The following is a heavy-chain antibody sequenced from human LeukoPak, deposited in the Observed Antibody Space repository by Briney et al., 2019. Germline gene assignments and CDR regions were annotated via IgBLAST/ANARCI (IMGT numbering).Heavy chain of an antibody. V-gene: IGHV1-2*02. D-gene: IGHD2-2*01. CDR3: ARGGPSSTSCFDY. Sequence: ASVKVSCKASGYTFTGYYLHWVRQAPGQGLEWMGWINPHSGSTNYAQNFQGRVTMTRDTSISTAYMELSRLRSDDTAVYYCARGGPSSTSCFDYWGQGTLVTVSS. CDR2: INPHSGST. CDR1: GYTFTGYY. J-gene: IGHJ4*02.